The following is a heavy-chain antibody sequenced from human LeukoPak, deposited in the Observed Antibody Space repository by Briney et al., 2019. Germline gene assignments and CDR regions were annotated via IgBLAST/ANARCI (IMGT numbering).Heavy chain of an antibody. CDR1: GFTVSSNY. D-gene: IGHD6-6*01. CDR3: AGDSGRSSSGHDL. CDR2: IYSGGST. J-gene: IGHJ2*01. V-gene: IGHV3-66*01. Sequence: GGSLRLSCAASGFTVSSNYMSWVRQAPGKGLEWVSVIYSGGSTYYADSVKGRFTISRDNSKNTLYLQMNSLRAEDTAVYYCAGDSGRSSSGHDLWGRGTLVTVSS.